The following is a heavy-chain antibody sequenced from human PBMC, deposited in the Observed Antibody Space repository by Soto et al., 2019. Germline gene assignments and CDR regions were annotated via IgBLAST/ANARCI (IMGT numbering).Heavy chain of an antibody. CDR2: MNPNRGKT. D-gene: IGHD2-15*01. CDR3: ARAGLYSSGEPRLDYCYYYKDV. J-gene: IGHJ6*02. CDR1: GYTFTSYD. V-gene: IGHV1-8*01. Sequence: QVQLGQSGAEVKKPGASVKVSCKASGYTFTSYDINWVRQATGQVLEWMGWMNPNRGKTGYAQKFQGRVTMTRNTSISTAYKELSSLRSEETAVYYCARAGLYSSGEPRLDYCYYYKDVWGQGTTVTVSS.